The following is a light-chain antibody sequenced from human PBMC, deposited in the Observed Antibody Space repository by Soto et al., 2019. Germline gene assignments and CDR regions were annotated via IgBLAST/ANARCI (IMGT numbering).Light chain of an antibody. CDR3: SSYTDSTNYV. J-gene: IGLJ1*01. V-gene: IGLV2-14*01. CDR2: EVS. CDR1: NSDVGGYNY. Sequence: QSALTQPASVSGSPGQSITISCTGTNSDVGGYNYVSWYQQHSGKAPKLMIYEVSNRPSGVSNRFSGSKSGNTASLTISGLQAEDEADYYCSSYTDSTNYVFGTGTKLTVL.